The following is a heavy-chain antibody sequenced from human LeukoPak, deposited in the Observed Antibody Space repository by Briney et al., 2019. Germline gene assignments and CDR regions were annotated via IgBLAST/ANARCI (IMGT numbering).Heavy chain of an antibody. CDR3: ARDKVNDFYDTTAYDY. CDR2: ISWNGDST. D-gene: IGHD3-22*01. CDR1: GFTFDDHA. Sequence: GGSLRLSCAASGFTFDDHAMSWVRHAPGKGLEWVSGISWNGDSTGYGDSVKGRFTISRDNAKNFLYLQMNSLRAEDTALYFCARDKVNDFYDTTAYDYWGQGTLVTVSS. V-gene: IGHV3-20*04. J-gene: IGHJ4*02.